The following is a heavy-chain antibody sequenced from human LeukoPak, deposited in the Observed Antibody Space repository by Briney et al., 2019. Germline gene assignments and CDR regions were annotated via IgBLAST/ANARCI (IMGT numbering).Heavy chain of an antibody. Sequence: SETLSLTCSVSGASVSTTAYFWNWIRQPAGEGLEWIGRIYASGNTHYNPSLKNRVTMSLDTSKNQFSLTMNSVTAADTALYYCAKDLALPGTGGGFDVWGQGTRVAVSS. CDR2: IYASGNT. D-gene: IGHD6-19*01. V-gene: IGHV4-61*02. J-gene: IGHJ3*01. CDR3: AKDLALPGTGGGFDV. CDR1: GASVSTTAYF.